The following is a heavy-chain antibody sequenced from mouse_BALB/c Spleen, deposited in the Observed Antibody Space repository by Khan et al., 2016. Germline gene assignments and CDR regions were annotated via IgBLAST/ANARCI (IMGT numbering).Heavy chain of an antibody. J-gene: IGHJ3*01. CDR2: IWGDGST. D-gene: IGHD2-4*01. CDR3: ASYYDYGGGCAY. Sequence: VQLQESGPGLVAPSQSLSITCTVSGFSLTGFSVNWVRQPPGKALEWLGIIWGDGSTDYNSALKSRLSFNRDDSKSQVFLKMNSLQTDDTARYFWASYYDYGGGCAYWGQGTLVTVSA. CDR1: GFSLTGFS. V-gene: IGHV2-6-7*01.